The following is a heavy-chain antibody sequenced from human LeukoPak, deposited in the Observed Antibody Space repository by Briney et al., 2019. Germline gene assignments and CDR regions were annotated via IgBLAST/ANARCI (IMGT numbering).Heavy chain of an antibody. Sequence: GASVKVSCKASGYTFTSYDINWVRQATGQGLEWMGWMNPNSGNTGYAQKFQGRVTMTRNTSISTAYMELSSLRSEDTAVYYCARTRLPQRITMVRGVRGGWFDPWGQGTLVTVSS. D-gene: IGHD3-10*01. CDR2: MNPNSGNT. CDR3: ARTRLPQRITMVRGVRGGWFDP. V-gene: IGHV1-8*01. J-gene: IGHJ5*02. CDR1: GYTFTSYD.